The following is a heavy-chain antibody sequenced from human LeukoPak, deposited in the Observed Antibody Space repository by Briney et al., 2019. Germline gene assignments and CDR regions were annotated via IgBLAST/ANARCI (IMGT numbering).Heavy chain of an antibody. CDR2: IKQDGSEK. V-gene: IGHV3-7*01. Sequence: GGSLRLSCAASGFTFSSYWMSWVRQAPGKGLEWVANIKQDGSEKYYVDFVKGRFTISRDNAKNSLYLQMNSLRAEDTAVYYCATGVDFWSGYIRFDYWGQGTLVTVSS. D-gene: IGHD3-3*01. CDR1: GFTFSSYW. CDR3: ATGVDFWSGYIRFDY. J-gene: IGHJ4*02.